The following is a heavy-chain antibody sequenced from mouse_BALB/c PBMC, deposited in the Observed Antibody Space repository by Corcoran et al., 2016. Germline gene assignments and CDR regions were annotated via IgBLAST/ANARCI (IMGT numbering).Heavy chain of an antibody. CDR3: ARSSYGWYFDV. V-gene: IGHV1-84*02. Sequence: QIQLQQSGPELAKPGASVKISCKASGYTFTDFYINWVKQKPGQGLEWIGWIYPGSGNTKYNEKFKGKATLTVDTSSSTAYMQLSSLTSEDTAVYFCARSSYGWYFDVWGAGTTVTVSS. CDR1: GYTFTDFY. CDR2: IYPGSGNT. D-gene: IGHD1-1*01. J-gene: IGHJ1*01.